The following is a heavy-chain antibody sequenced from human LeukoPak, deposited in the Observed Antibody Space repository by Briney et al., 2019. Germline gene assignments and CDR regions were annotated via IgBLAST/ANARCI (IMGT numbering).Heavy chain of an antibody. CDR3: GSGRQQLDF. CDR2: IYYSGST. Sequence: PETLSLTCTVSGGSINSTTFYWGWIRQPPGKGLEWIGSIYYSGSTYYNPSLKSRITISVDTSKNQFSLKLRSVTAADTAVYYCGSGRQQLDFWGQGTLVTVSS. CDR1: GGSINSTTFY. J-gene: IGHJ4*02. V-gene: IGHV4-39*01. D-gene: IGHD6-13*01.